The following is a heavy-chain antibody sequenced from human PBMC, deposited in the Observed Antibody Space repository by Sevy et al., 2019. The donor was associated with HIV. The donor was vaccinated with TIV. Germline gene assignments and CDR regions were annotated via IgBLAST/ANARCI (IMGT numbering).Heavy chain of an antibody. J-gene: IGHJ4*02. Sequence: ASVKVSCKASGYTFTNYYIHWVRQAPGQGLEWMGIINPSGGSTNYAQKFQGRVTMTRDTSTTTVYMELISLRSEDTAVHYCARVYYYDYSGPGYWGQGTLVTVSS. D-gene: IGHD3-22*01. CDR2: INPSGGST. CDR3: ARVYYYDYSGPGY. CDR1: GYTFTNYY. V-gene: IGHV1-46*01.